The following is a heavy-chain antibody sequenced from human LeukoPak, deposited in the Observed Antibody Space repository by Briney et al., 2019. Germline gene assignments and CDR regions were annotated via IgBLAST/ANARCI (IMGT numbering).Heavy chain of an antibody. Sequence: PGGSLRLSCAASGFTFSSYAMHWVRQAPGKGLEGVAVISYDGSNKYYADSVKGRFTISRDNSKNTLYLQMNSLRAEDTAVYYCARAQQAAMAPSGMDVWGQGTTVTVSS. J-gene: IGHJ6*02. V-gene: IGHV3-30-3*01. D-gene: IGHD5-18*01. CDR2: ISYDGSNK. CDR3: ARAQQAAMAPSGMDV. CDR1: GFTFSSYA.